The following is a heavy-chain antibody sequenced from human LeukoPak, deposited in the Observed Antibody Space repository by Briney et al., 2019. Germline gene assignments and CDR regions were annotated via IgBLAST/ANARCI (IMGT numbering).Heavy chain of an antibody. CDR2: MNPNSGGT. V-gene: IGHV1-2*02. CDR3: AREKVGANRAFDI. CDR1: GYTFTGYY. D-gene: IGHD1-26*01. J-gene: IGHJ3*02. Sequence: GASVKVSCKASGYTFTGYYMHWVRQAPGQGLEWMGWMNPNSGGTNYAQKFQGRVTMTRDTSISTAYMELSRLRSDDTAVYYCAREKVGANRAFDIWGQGTMVTVSS.